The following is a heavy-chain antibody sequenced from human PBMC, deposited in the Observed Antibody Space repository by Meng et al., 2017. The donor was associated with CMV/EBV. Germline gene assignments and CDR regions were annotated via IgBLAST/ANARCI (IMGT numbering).Heavy chain of an antibody. CDR1: GVSVSSGSYY. CDR2: IYYSGST. Sequence: SETLSLTCTVSGVSVSSGSYYWSWIRQPPGKGLEWIGYIYYSGSTNYNPSLKSRVTISVDTSKNQFSLKLNSVTAADTAVYYCASGCYSNYVGYYYYYGMDVWGQGTTVTVSS. CDR3: ASGCYSNYVGYYYYYGMDV. D-gene: IGHD4-11*01. J-gene: IGHJ6*02. V-gene: IGHV4-61*01.